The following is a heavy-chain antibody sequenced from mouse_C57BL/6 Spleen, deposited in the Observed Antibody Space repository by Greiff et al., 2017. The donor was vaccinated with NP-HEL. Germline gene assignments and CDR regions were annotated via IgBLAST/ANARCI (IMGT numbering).Heavy chain of an antibody. CDR1: GIDFSRYW. CDR3: ARQDYYGSSYRAY. D-gene: IGHD1-1*01. J-gene: IGHJ3*01. CDR2: INPDSSTI. Sequence: AAEGIDFSRYWMSWVRRAPGKGLEWIGEINPDSSTINYAPSLKDKFIISRDNAKNTLYLQMSKVRSEDTALYYCARQDYYGSSYRAYWGQGTLVTVSA. V-gene: IGHV4-1*01.